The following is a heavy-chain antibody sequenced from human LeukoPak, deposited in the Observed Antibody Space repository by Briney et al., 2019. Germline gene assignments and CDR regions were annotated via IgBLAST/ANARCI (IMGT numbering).Heavy chain of an antibody. D-gene: IGHD5-24*01. J-gene: IGHJ4*02. CDR3: ARGPRSTSFDY. CDR2: INPNSGGT. V-gene: IGHV1-2*02. CDR1: GYTFTSYG. Sequence: GASVKVSCKASGYTFTSYGISWVRQAPGQGLEWMGWINPNSGGTNYAQKFQGRVTMTRDTSISTAYMELSRLRSDDTAVYYCARGPRSTSFDYWGQGTLVTVSS.